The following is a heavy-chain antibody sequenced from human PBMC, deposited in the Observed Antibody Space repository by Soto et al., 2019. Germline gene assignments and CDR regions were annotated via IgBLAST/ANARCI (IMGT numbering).Heavy chain of an antibody. CDR1: GGSFSGYY. CDR2: INHSGST. V-gene: IGHV4-34*01. J-gene: IGHJ6*02. D-gene: IGHD6-13*01. CDR3: ARGQRIQVHSSSWYVPSRNYYYGMDV. Sequence: PSETLSLTCAVYGGSFSGYYWSWIRQPPGKGLEWIGEINHSGSTNYNPSLKSRVTISVDTSKNQFSLKLSSVTAADTAVYYCARGQRIQVHSSSWYVPSRNYYYGMDVWGQGTTVT.